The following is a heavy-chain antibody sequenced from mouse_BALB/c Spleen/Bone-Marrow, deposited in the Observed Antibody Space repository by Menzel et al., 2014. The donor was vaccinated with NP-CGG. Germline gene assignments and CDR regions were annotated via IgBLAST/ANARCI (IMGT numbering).Heavy chain of an antibody. J-gene: IGHJ1*01. D-gene: IGHD1-1*01. CDR2: IYPGDGDT. Sequence: QVQLQQSGAELARPGASVKLSCKASAYTFTSYWMQWVKQRPEQGLEWIGAIYPGDGDTRYTQKFKGKATLTADKSSSTAYMQLSSLASEDSAVYYCARGYYYGSTYGWYFDVWGAGTTVTVSS. CDR3: ARGYYYGSTYGWYFDV. V-gene: IGHV1-87*01. CDR1: AYTFTSYW.